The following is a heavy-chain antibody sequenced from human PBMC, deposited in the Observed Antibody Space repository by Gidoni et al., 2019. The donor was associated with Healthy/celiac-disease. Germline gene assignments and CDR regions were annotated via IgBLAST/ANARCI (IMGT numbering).Heavy chain of an antibody. Sequence: VKGRFTISRDNSKNTLYLQINSLRTEDTAVYYCAKSIASAVAGTGVEVDYWGQGTLVTVSS. V-gene: IGHV3-23*01. D-gene: IGHD6-19*01. J-gene: IGHJ4*02. CDR3: AKSIASAVAGTGVEVDY.